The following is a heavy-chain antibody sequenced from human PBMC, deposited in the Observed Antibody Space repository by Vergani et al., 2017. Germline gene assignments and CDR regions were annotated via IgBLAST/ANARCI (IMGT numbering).Heavy chain of an antibody. CDR2: MNPNSGNT. CDR1: GYTFTSYD. Sequence: QVQLVPSGAEVKKPGASVKVSCKASGYTFTSYDINWVRQATGQGLEWMGWMNPNSGNTGYAQKFQGRVTMTRNTSISTAYMELSSLRSEDTAVYYCARGSYIVGATTLRYWGQGTLVTVSS. J-gene: IGHJ4*02. D-gene: IGHD1-26*01. CDR3: ARGSYIVGATTLRY. V-gene: IGHV1-8*01.